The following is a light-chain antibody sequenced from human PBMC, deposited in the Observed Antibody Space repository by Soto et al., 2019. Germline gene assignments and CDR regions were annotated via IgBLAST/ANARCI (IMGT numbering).Light chain of an antibody. Sequence: VMTQSPATLSVSPGARATLSCRASQSVSSNLAWYQQKPGQAPRLLIYGASTRATGIPARFSGIVSGTEFTLTISSLQSEDFAVYYGQQYNNWPMYTFGQGTKVDNK. CDR1: QSVSSN. J-gene: IGKJ2*01. CDR3: QQYNNWPMYT. CDR2: GAS. V-gene: IGKV3-15*01.